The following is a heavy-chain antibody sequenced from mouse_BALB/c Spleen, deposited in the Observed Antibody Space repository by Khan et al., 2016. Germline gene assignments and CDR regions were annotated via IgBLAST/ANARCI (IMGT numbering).Heavy chain of an antibody. J-gene: IGHJ2*01. V-gene: IGHV2-2*02. Sequence: QVQLKESGPGLVQPSQSLSITCTVSGFSLTSYGVHWVRQSPGKGLEWLGVIWSGGSTDYNAAFISRLSISKDNCKSQVFIKMNSLQANDTAIYYCARNWDYWGKGTTLTVSS. CDR2: IWSGGST. CDR3: ARNWDY. CDR1: GFSLTSYG.